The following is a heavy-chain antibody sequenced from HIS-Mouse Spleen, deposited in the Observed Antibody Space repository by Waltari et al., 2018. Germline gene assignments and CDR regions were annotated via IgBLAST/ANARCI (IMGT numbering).Heavy chain of an antibody. V-gene: IGHV4-39*07. J-gene: IGHJ2*01. Sequence: QLQLQESGPGLVKPSETLSLTCTVSGGSISSSSYYWGWIRQPPGKGLEGIGSINYSGSTYYNPPLKRRVTISVDTSKTQFSLQLSSVTAADTAVYYCAREIPYSSSWYDWYFDLWGRGTLVTVSS. CDR2: INYSGST. CDR3: AREIPYSSSWYDWYFDL. D-gene: IGHD6-13*01. CDR1: GGSISSSSYY.